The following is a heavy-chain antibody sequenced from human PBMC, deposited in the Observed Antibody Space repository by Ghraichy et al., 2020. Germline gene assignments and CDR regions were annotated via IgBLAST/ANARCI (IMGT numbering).Heavy chain of an antibody. V-gene: IGHV3-66*04. J-gene: IGHJ3*01. CDR2: IYIAGRT. Sequence: GGSLRLSCAASGFDVSNSYMSWVRQAPGGGLEWVAIIYIAGRTFYVDSVKDRFAIFRDKSKNTLFLQMNSLRVEDTAVYYCVKPNSNWLGAFQSWGQGTMVTVSS. CDR1: GFDVSNSY. CDR3: VKPNSNWLGAFQS. D-gene: IGHD4-11*01.